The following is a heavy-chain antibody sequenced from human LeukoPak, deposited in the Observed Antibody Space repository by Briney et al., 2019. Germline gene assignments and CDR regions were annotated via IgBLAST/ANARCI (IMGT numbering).Heavy chain of an antibody. CDR1: GFSFSSYW. Sequence: PGGSLRPSCAASGFSFSSYWMHWVRQVPGKGLVWVSRIKGDGSDTAYADSAKGRFTISRDNAKNTLYLQMNSLRVDDTAVYYCVRDGHRFDFDYWGQGTLVTVSS. V-gene: IGHV3-74*03. J-gene: IGHJ4*02. CDR2: IKGDGSDT. CDR3: VRDGHRFDFDY. D-gene: IGHD3-10*01.